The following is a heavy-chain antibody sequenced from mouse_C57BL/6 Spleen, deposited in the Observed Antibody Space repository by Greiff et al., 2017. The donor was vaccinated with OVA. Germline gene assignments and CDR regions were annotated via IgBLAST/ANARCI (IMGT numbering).Heavy chain of an antibody. CDR2: IDPSDSYT. CDR3: AGGLLY. Sequence: QVQLQQPGAELVRPGTSVKLSCKASGYTFTSYWMHWVKQRPGQGLEWIGVIDPSDSYTNYNQKFKGKATLTVDTSSSTAYMQLSSLTSEDSAVYYCAGGLLYWGQGTLVTVSA. D-gene: IGHD1-1*01. J-gene: IGHJ3*01. CDR1: GYTFTSYW. V-gene: IGHV1-59*01.